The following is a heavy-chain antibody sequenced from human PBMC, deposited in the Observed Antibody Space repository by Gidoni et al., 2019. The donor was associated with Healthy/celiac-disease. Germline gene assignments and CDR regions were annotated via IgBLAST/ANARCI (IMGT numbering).Heavy chain of an antibody. Sequence: QVQLQESGPGLVKPSQTLSLTCTVSGGSISSGSYYWSWIRQPAGKGLEWIGRIYTSGSTNYNPSLKSRVTMSVDTSKNQFSLKLSSVTAADTAVYYCARDLGFLEWFNWFDPWGQGTLVTVSS. J-gene: IGHJ5*02. CDR2: IYTSGST. CDR1: GGSISSGSYY. V-gene: IGHV4-61*02. D-gene: IGHD3-3*01. CDR3: ARDLGFLEWFNWFDP.